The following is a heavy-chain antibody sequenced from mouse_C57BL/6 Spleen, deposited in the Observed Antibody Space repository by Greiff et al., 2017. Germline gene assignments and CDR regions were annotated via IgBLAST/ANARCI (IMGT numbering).Heavy chain of an antibody. J-gene: IGHJ4*01. V-gene: IGHV1-4*01. CDR2: INPSSGYT. CDR1: GYTFTSYT. D-gene: IGHD1-1*01. Sequence: QVQLQQSGAELARPGASVKMSCKASGYTFTSYTMHWVKQRPGQGLEWIGYINPSSGYTKYNQKFKDKATLTADKSSSTAYMQLSSLTSEGSAFYYFASTVVQAMDFGGQETSVTVSS. CDR3: ASTVVQAMDF.